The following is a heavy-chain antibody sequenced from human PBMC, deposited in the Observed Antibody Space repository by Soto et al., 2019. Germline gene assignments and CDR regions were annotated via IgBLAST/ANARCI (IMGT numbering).Heavy chain of an antibody. J-gene: IGHJ4*02. D-gene: IGHD6-6*01. CDR3: ASVGKMLVADAAYDC. Sequence: DSVKGSCKASGYTFTGYYMHWVRQAPGQGLEGMGWINPNSGGTNYAQKFQGWVTMTRDTSISTADMELSRLRSDDTAVDYCASVGKMLVADAAYDCLGQGTLGTVSS. V-gene: IGHV1-2*04. CDR2: INPNSGGT. CDR1: GYTFTGYY.